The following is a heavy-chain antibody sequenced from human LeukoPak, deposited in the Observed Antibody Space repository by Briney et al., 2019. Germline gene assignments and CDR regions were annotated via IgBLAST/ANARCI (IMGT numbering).Heavy chain of an antibody. V-gene: IGHV1-3*01. CDR2: INAGNGIT. J-gene: IGHJ4*02. CDR3: ARDGGIAVAGGGY. Sequence: ASVKVSCKASGYTFTSYAMHWVRQAPGQRLEWMGWINAGNGITKYSQKFQGRVTITRDTSASTAYMELSSLRSEDTAVYYCARDGGIAVAGGGYWGQGTLDTVSS. D-gene: IGHD6-19*01. CDR1: GYTFTSYA.